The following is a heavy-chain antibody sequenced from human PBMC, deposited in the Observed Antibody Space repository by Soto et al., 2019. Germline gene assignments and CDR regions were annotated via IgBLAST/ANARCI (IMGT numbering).Heavy chain of an antibody. J-gene: IGHJ6*02. CDR3: ARELIYGAESRDFYYYGMDV. CDR2: IWVDGSKQ. Sequence: QVQLVESGGGVVQPGGSLRLSCAASGLRFSSYGIHWVRQAPGKGLQWVAVIWVDGSKQYYADSVKGRFNISRDNSKKTVYLQMISLRADDAAMYYCARELIYGAESRDFYYYGMDVWGEGTTVTVCS. D-gene: IGHD3-10*01. V-gene: IGHV3-33*01. CDR1: GLRFSSYG.